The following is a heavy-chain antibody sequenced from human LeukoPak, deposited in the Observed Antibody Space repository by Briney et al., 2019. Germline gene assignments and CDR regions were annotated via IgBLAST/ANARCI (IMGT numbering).Heavy chain of an antibody. V-gene: IGHV4-59*01. CDR1: GGSISSYY. Sequence: TSSETLSLTCTVSGGSISSYYWSWIRQPPGKGLEWIGYIYYSGSTNYNPSLKSRVTISVDTSKNQFSLKLSSVTAADTAVYYCARDVGDYSSSWYRIGYWGQGTLVTVSS. CDR2: IYYSGST. CDR3: ARDVGDYSSSWYRIGY. D-gene: IGHD6-13*01. J-gene: IGHJ4*02.